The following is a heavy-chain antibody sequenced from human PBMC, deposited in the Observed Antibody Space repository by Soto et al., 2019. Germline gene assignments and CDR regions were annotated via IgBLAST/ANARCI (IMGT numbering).Heavy chain of an antibody. Sequence: QITLKESGPTLVKPTQTLTLTCTFSGFSLSTSGVGVGWIRQPPGKALEWLALIYWDDDKRYSPSLKSRLTITKDPSKNQVVLTMTNMDPVDTATYYCAHSSTMVRGVDYYGMDVWGQGTTVTVSS. D-gene: IGHD3-10*01. V-gene: IGHV2-5*02. CDR1: GFSLSTSGVG. CDR3: AHSSTMVRGVDYYGMDV. CDR2: IYWDDDK. J-gene: IGHJ6*02.